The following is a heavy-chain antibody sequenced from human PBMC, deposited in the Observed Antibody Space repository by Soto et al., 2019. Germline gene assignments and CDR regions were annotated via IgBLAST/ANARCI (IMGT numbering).Heavy chain of an antibody. V-gene: IGHV1-8*01. CDR1: RYTFTSYD. D-gene: IGHD1-7*01. J-gene: IGHJ5*02. Sequence: GASVKVSCKASRYTFTSYDINWVRQATGQGLEWMGWMNPNSGNTGYAQKFQGRVTMTRNTSISTAYMELSSLRSEDTAVYYCARGPLPYRKTETTTGNWFDPWGKGTLVTVSS. CDR2: MNPNSGNT. CDR3: ARGPLPYRKTETTTGNWFDP.